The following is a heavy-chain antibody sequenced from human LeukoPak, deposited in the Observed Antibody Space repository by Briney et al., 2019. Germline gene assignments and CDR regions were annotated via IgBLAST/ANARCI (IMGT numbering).Heavy chain of an antibody. CDR2: ISWGGGST. J-gene: IGHJ6*02. CDR1: GFTFDDYT. Sequence: GGSLRLSCAASGFTFDDYTMHWVRQAPGKGLEWVSLISWGGGSTYYADSVKGRFTISRDNSKNSLYLQMNSLRTEDTALYYCAKDISYYGSGSYYGMDVWGQGTTVTVSS. D-gene: IGHD3-10*01. V-gene: IGHV3-43*01. CDR3: AKDISYYGSGSYYGMDV.